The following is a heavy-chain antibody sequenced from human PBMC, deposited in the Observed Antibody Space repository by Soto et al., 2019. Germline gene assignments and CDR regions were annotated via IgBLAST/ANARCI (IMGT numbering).Heavy chain of an antibody. D-gene: IGHD3-22*01. J-gene: IGHJ4*02. CDR2: ISYDGSNK. CDR3: AKDLYYDGSARVY. CDR1: GFTFSSYA. V-gene: IGHV3-30-3*01. Sequence: PGGSLRLSCAASGFTFSSYAMHWVRQAPGKGLEWVAVISYDGSNKYYADSVKGRFTISRDNSNNTLYLQMNSLRAEDTAVYYCAKDLYYDGSARVYWGQGTLVTVSS.